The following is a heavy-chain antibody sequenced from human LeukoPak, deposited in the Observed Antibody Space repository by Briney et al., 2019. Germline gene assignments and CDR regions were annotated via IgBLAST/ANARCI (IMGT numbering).Heavy chain of an antibody. Sequence: GRSLKLSCTASGFIFSVYGMHWVRQAPGKGLEWVAAIQSDGSKTYYADSLKGRFTISRDDSKNTVYLQMNSLRAEDTAVYYCSRDLSYGSLDSWGQGTLLTVSS. V-gene: IGHV3-33*01. CDR3: SRDLSYGSLDS. D-gene: IGHD5-18*01. CDR2: IQSDGSKT. J-gene: IGHJ4*02. CDR1: GFIFSVYG.